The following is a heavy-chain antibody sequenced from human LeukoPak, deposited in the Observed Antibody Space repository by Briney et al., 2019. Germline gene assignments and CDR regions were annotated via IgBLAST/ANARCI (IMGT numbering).Heavy chain of an antibody. CDR1: GGSISSYY. CDR3: ACNPDDSTSS. CDR2: IYYSGST. V-gene: IGHV4-39*01. Sequence: SETLSLTCTVSGGSISSYYWGWIRQPPGKGLEWIGSIYYSGSTYYNPSLKSRVTISVDTSKNQFSLKLSSVTAADTAVYYCACNPDDSTSSWGQGTLVTVSS. D-gene: IGHD3-22*01. J-gene: IGHJ4*02.